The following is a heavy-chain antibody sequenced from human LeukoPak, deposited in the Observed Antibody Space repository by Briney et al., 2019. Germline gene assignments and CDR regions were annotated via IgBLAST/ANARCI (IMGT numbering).Heavy chain of an antibody. CDR2: INPNSGGT. J-gene: IGHJ4*02. CDR3: ARGGIAAAGINSGNSEQSIDY. Sequence: ASVKVSCKASGYTFTGYYMHWVRQAPGQGLEWMGWINPNSGGTNYAQKFQGRVTMTRDTSISTAYMELSRLRSDDTAVYYCARGGIAAAGINSGNSEQSIDYWGQGTLVTVSS. V-gene: IGHV1-2*02. CDR1: GYTFTGYY. D-gene: IGHD6-13*01.